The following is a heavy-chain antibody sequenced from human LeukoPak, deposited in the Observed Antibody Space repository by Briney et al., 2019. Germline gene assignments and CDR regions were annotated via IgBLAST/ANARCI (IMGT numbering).Heavy chain of an antibody. CDR1: GFTFSSYA. CDR2: ISGSGGST. CDR3: AKVVVAATFPDDAFDI. Sequence: GGSLRLSCAASGFTFSSYAMNWVRQAPGKGLEWVSAISGSGGSTYYADSVKGRFTISRDNSKNTLYLQMNSLRAEDTAVYYCAKVVVAATFPDDAFDIWGQGTMVTVSS. J-gene: IGHJ3*02. V-gene: IGHV3-23*01. D-gene: IGHD2-15*01.